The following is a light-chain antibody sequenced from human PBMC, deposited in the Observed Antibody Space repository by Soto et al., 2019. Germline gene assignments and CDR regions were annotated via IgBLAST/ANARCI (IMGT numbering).Light chain of an antibody. CDR3: QQYRTFPIT. J-gene: IGKJ5*01. Sequence: EIVMTQSPATLSVSPGERATLSCRASQSVSSNLAWYQQKPGQAPRLLIYGASTRATGIPARFSGSGSGTEFTLTISSLQSEDVGTYYCQQYRTFPITFGQGTRLEIK. CDR2: GAS. V-gene: IGKV3-15*01. CDR1: QSVSSN.